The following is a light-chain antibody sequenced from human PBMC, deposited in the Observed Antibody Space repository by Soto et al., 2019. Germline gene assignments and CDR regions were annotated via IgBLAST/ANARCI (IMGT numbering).Light chain of an antibody. Sequence: DIVMTQSPDSLAVSLGERATINCRSSQNILYNSDNKNYLAWYQQKPGQPPKLLISWASIRESGVPDRFSGSGSGTNFTLTVSSLQAEDVAVYYCQQYYSASPCTFGQGTKLELK. V-gene: IGKV4-1*01. CDR2: WAS. CDR1: QNILYNSDNKNY. CDR3: QQYYSASPCT. J-gene: IGKJ2*02.